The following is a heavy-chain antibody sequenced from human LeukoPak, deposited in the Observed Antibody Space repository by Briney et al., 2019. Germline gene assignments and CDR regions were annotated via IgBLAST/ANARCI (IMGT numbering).Heavy chain of an antibody. V-gene: IGHV4-39*01. CDR1: AGSISSSNYY. D-gene: IGHD6-13*01. CDR3: ARGGGYTSSWYTLDY. CDR2: IYYSGST. J-gene: IGHJ4*02. Sequence: SETLSLTCTVSAGSISSSNYYWGWIRQPPGKGLEWIGNIYYSGSTYYNPSLKSRVTISVDTSKNQFSLKVKSVTAADTAVYYCARGGGYTSSWYTLDYWGQGTLVTVSS.